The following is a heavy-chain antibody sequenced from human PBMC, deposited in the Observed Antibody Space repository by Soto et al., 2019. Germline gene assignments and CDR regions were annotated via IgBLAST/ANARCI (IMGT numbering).Heavy chain of an antibody. CDR1: GGTFHSHD. CDR3: ASNLGYRNGYYYYGMDV. J-gene: IGHJ6*02. V-gene: IGHV1-69*12. CDR2: IIPIFGTA. D-gene: IGHD5-12*01. Sequence: QVQLVQSGTEVKKPGSSVKVSCKASGGTFHSHDINWVRQAPGQGLEWMGGIIPIFGTANYAQKFQGRVTITADESTSTVYMELSSLRSEDTSIYYCASNLGYRNGYYYYGMDVWGQGTTVTVSS.